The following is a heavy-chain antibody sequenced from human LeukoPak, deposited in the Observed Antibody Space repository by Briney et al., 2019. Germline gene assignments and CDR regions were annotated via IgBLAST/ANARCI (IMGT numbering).Heavy chain of an antibody. J-gene: IGHJ4*02. CDR1: GGSFSGYY. CDR2: INHSGST. CDR3: ARSSSSWYYFDY. D-gene: IGHD6-13*01. Sequence: SETLSLTCAVYGGSFSGYYWSWIRQPPGKGLEWIGEINHSGSTNYNPSLKSRVTISVDTSKNQFSLKLSSVTAADTAVYYCARSSSSWYYFDYWGQGTLVTVSS. V-gene: IGHV4-34*01.